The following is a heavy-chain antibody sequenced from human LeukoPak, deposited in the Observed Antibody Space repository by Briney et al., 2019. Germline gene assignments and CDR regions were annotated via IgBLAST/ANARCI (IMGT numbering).Heavy chain of an antibody. CDR2: INPNSGGT. CDR1: GYTFTSYG. CDR3: ARVPGGYDSSGYLFDY. J-gene: IGHJ4*02. D-gene: IGHD3-22*01. Sequence: ASVKVSCKASGYTFTSYGISWVRQAPGQGLEWMGWINPNSGGTNYAQKFQGWVTMTRDTSISTAYMELSRLRSDDTAVYYCARVPGGYDSSGYLFDYWGQGTLVTVSS. V-gene: IGHV1-2*04.